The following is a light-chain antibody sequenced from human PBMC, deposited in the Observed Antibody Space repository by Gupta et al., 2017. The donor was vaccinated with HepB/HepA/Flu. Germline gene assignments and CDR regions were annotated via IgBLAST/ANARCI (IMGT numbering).Light chain of an antibody. J-gene: IGLJ3*02. CDR2: SNN. Sequence: QSVLTQPPSASGTPGQRVTISCSGSSSNIGSNTVNWYQQLPGTAPKLLIYSNNQRPSGVPDGFSGSKSGTSASLAISGLQSEDEADYYCAAWDDSLNGPNGVFGGGTKLKVL. CDR1: SSNIGSNT. CDR3: AAWDDSLNGPNGV. V-gene: IGLV1-44*01.